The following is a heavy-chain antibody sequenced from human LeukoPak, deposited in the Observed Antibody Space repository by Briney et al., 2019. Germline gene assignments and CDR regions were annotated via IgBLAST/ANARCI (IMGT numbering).Heavy chain of an antibody. J-gene: IGHJ4*02. D-gene: IGHD3/OR15-3a*01. V-gene: IGHV3-23*01. CDR1: GFTFISYG. CDR2: IGGRDGST. Sequence: GSLRLSCAASGFTFISYGMRWVRQAPGKGLEWVSAIGGRDGSTYYADSVKGRFTISRDNAKNSLYLQMNSLRAEDTAVYYCARDDDLFWGQGTLVTVSS. CDR3: ARDDDLF.